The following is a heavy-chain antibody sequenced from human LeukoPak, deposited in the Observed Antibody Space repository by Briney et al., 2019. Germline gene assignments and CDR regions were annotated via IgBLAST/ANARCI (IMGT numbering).Heavy chain of an antibody. CDR1: GFTFSSYW. CDR3: ARESSSWYETIDY. D-gene: IGHD6-13*01. Sequence: GGSLRLSCAASGFTFSSYWMHWARQAPGKGLVWVSRINSDGSSTSYADSVKGRFTISRGNAKNTLYLQMNSLRAEDTAVYYCARESSSWYETIDYWGQGTLVTVSS. J-gene: IGHJ4*02. CDR2: INSDGSST. V-gene: IGHV3-74*01.